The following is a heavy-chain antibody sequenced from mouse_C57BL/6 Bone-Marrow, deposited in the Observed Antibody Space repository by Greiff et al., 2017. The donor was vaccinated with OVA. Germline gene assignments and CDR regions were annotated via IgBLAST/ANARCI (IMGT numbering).Heavy chain of an antibody. Sequence: EVQVVESGPGLVKPSQTVFLTCTVTGISITTGNYRWSWIRQFPGNQLEWIGYIYYSGHITYNPSLTSRTTITSDTPKNQFFLEMNSLTAEDTATYYCARGDYEYGSWFAYWCQGTLVTVSA. D-gene: IGHD2-4*01. CDR3: ARGDYEYGSWFAY. J-gene: IGHJ3*01. V-gene: IGHV3-5*01. CDR2: IYYSGHI. CDR1: GISITTGNYR.